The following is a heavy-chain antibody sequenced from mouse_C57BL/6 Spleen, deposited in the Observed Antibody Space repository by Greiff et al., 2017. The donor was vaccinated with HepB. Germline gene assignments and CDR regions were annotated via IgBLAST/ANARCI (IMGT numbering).Heavy chain of an antibody. Sequence: VQLQQPGAELVMPGASVKLSCKASGYTFTSYWMHWVKQRPGQGLEWIGEIDPSDSYTNYNQKFKGKSTLTVDKSSSTAYMQLSSLTSEDSAVYYCARITTPVEAMDYWGQGTSVTVSS. CDR3: ARITTPVEAMDY. CDR2: IDPSDSYT. CDR1: GYTFTSYW. J-gene: IGHJ4*01. V-gene: IGHV1-69*01. D-gene: IGHD1-1*01.